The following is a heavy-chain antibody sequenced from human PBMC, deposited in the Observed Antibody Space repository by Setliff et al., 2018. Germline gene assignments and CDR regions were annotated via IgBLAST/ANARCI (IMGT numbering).Heavy chain of an antibody. CDR3: VRDRAAIVVGPPTAAFDI. V-gene: IGHV1-18*01. D-gene: IGHD2-2*01. CDR2: ISGYNGYT. CDR1: GGTFSSYG. Sequence: ASVKVSCKASGGTFSSYGVSWVRQAPGQGLEWMGWISGYNGYTVYAQKLQGRVTLTTDTSTGTAYMEVRSLRSDDTAQYYCVRDRAAIVVGPPTAAFDIWGQGTMVTVSS. J-gene: IGHJ3*02.